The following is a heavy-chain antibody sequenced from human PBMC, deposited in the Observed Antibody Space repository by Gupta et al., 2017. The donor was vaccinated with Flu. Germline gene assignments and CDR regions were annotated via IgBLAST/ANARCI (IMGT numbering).Heavy chain of an antibody. D-gene: IGHD6-19*01. J-gene: IGHJ6*02. CDR2: ISSSSSTI. CDR1: GFTFSSYS. CDR3: ARGIAVAGTMEEDFYYYYGMDV. Sequence: EVQLVESGGGLVQPGGSLRLSCAASGFTFSSYSMNWVRQAPGKGLEWVSYISSSSSTIYYADSVKGRFTISRDNAKNSLYLQMNSLRDEDTAVYYCARGIAVAGTMEEDFYYYYGMDVWGQGTTVTVSS. V-gene: IGHV3-48*02.